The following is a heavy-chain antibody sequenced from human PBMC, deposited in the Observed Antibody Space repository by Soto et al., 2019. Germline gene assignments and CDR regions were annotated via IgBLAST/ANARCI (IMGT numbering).Heavy chain of an antibody. J-gene: IGHJ6*02. V-gene: IGHV1-69*06. CDR2: IIPIFGTA. Sequence: SVKGSCKACGGTFSSYAISWVREAPGQGLEWMGGIIPIFGTANYAQKFQGRVTITADKSTSTAYMELSSLRSEDTAVYYCASRTTVTTSRYYYYGMDVWGQGTTVTVSS. D-gene: IGHD4-17*01. CDR1: GGTFSSYA. CDR3: ASRTTVTTSRYYYYGMDV.